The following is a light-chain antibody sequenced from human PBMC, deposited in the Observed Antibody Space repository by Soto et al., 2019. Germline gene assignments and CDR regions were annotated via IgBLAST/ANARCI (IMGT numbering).Light chain of an antibody. CDR3: QSHDSTNVV. Sequence: NFMLTQPHSVSESPGKTVTISCTGSGGSIATNYVQWHQQRPGSAPTNVIYEDDKRPSGVPDRFSGSIDRSSNSASLIISGLKTEDEADYYCQSHDSTNVVFGRGTKLTVL. CDR2: EDD. V-gene: IGLV6-57*02. CDR1: GGSIATNY. J-gene: IGLJ2*01.